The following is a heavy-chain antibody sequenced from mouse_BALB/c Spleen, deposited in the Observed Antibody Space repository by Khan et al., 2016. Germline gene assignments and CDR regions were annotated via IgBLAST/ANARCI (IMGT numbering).Heavy chain of an antibody. Sequence: VKLEESGPGLVAPSQSLSITCTVSGFSLTGYGVNWVRQPPGKGLEWLGMIWGDGSTDYNSALKSRLTITKDNSKSPVFLKMKSLQTDDTARYYCARVRGDYWGQGTTVTVSS. CDR2: IWGDGST. CDR3: ARVRGDY. CDR1: GFSLTGYG. V-gene: IGHV2-6-7*01. D-gene: IGHD1-1*01. J-gene: IGHJ4*01.